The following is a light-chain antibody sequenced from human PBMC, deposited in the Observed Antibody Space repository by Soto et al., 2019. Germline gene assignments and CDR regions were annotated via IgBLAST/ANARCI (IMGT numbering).Light chain of an antibody. V-gene: IGLV1-51*01. CDR1: SSNIGGNS. CDR2: DDN. Sequence: QSVMTQPPSVSAAPGQTVTISCSGSSSNIGGNSVSWYQQLPGTAPKLLIYDDNKRPSGIPARLSGAKSGTSATLGITGFQTGDEADYYCGSWDSSLSAYVFGTGTKLTVL. J-gene: IGLJ1*01. CDR3: GSWDSSLSAYV.